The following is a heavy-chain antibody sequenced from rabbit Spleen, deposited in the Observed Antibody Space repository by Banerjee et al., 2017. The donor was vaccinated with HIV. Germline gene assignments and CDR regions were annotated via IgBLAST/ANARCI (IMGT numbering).Heavy chain of an antibody. D-gene: IGHD4-2*01. Sequence: QLGETGGGLVQPGGSLRLSCKASGFDFSVYYMSWVRQAPGKGLEWIGYIDPVFGTTYYANWVNGRFTISSHNAQNPLYLQLNSLTAADTATYFCVRDQAGYVGFGPFYFNLWGPGTLVTVS. J-gene: IGHJ4*01. V-gene: IGHV1S7*01. CDR1: GFDFSVYY. CDR3: VRDQAGYVGFGPFYFNL. CDR2: IDPVFGTT.